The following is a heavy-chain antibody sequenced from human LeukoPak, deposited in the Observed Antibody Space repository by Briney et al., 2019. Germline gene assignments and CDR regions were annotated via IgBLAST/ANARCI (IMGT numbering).Heavy chain of an antibody. CDR2: IYHSGST. CDR1: GGSISSSNW. CDR3: ARAAAAGSNWYFDL. V-gene: IGHV4-4*02. D-gene: IGHD6-13*01. J-gene: IGHJ2*01. Sequence: PSGTLSLTCAVSGGSISSSNWWNWVRQPPGKGLEWIGEIYHSGSTNYNPSLKSRVTISVDTSKNQFSLNLSSVTAADTAVYYCARAAAAGSNWYFDLWGRGTLVTVSS.